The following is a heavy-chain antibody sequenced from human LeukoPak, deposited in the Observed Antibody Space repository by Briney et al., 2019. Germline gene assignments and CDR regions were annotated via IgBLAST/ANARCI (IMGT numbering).Heavy chain of an antibody. Sequence: SETLSLTCTVSGGSISSDYWCWIRHSQRKGQEWIGYIYYSGTTSYNPSLKSRVTISLDTSKNQFSLKLSSVTAADTAVYYCARGANWGSPDYWGQGTLVTVSS. D-gene: IGHD7-27*01. CDR1: GGSISSDY. J-gene: IGHJ4*02. V-gene: IGHV4-59*01. CDR2: IYYSGTT. CDR3: ARGANWGSPDY.